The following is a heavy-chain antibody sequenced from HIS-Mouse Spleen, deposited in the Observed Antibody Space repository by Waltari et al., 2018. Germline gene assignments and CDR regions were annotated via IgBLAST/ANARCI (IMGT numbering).Heavy chain of an antibody. D-gene: IGHD6-13*01. V-gene: IGHV4-39*07. CDR2: IYYSGST. CDR1: GGSIRRSSYY. Sequence: QLQLQESGPGLVTPSETLSLPCTVSGGSIRRSSYYWGWIRQPPGKGLEWIGSIYYSGSTYYNPSLKSRVTISVDTSKNQFSLKLSSVTAADTAVYYCAREIPYSSSWYDWYFDLWGRGTLVTVSS. J-gene: IGHJ2*01. CDR3: AREIPYSSSWYDWYFDL.